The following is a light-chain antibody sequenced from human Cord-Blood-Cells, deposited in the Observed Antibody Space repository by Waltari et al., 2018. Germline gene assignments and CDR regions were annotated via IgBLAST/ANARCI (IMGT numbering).Light chain of an antibody. Sequence: QSCLTQPAPGSGSPGPSITISRTGTSRDVGGYNLVSWYQQHPGKAPKLMIYEGSKRPSGVSNRFSGSKSGNTASLTISGLQAEDEADYYCCSYAGSSTLVFGGGTKLTVL. CDR2: EGS. J-gene: IGLJ2*01. CDR1: SRDVGGYNL. V-gene: IGLV2-23*01. CDR3: CSYAGSSTLV.